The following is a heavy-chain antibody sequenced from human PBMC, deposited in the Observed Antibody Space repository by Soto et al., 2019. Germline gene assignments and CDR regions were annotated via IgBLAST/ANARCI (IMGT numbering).Heavy chain of an antibody. J-gene: IGHJ4*02. V-gene: IGHV3-23*01. CDR3: AKDGALRPLDY. Sequence: EVQLLESGGGLVQPGGSLRLSCAASGFTFSSYAMSWVRQAPGKGLEWVSAISGSGGSTYYADSVKGRFTMSRDNSKNTLYLQMNSLSAEDAAVYYCAKDGALRPLDYWGQGTLVTVSS. CDR2: ISGSGGST. CDR1: GFTFSSYA. D-gene: IGHD3-3*01.